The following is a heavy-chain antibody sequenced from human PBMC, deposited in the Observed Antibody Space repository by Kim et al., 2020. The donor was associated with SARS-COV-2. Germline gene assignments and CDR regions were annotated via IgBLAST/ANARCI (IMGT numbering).Heavy chain of an antibody. J-gene: IGHJ4*01. Sequence: SETLSLTCSVSGASIKNSDSYWGWIRQSPGKGLEWIGSFSYSGTTYYNPSLKSRVTISVDTSNNHLSLTMRSATAADTALYYCARQAPRLLLFGALGDF. CDR2: FSYSGTT. CDR3: ARQAPRLLLFGALGDF. CDR1: GASIKNSDSY. D-gene: IGHD3-10*01. V-gene: IGHV4-39*01.